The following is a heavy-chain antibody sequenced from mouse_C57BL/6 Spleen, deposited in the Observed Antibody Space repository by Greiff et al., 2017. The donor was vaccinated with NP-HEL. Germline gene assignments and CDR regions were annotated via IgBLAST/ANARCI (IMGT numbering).Heavy chain of an antibody. CDR2: INPNYGTT. J-gene: IGHJ4*01. CDR3: AREIDSSGYGYAMDY. Sequence: EVQLQQSGPELVKPGASVKISCKASGYSFTDYNMNWVKQSNGKSLEWIGVINPNYGTTSYNQKFKGKATLTVDQSSSTAYMQLNSLTSEDSAVYYWAREIDSSGYGYAMDYWGQGTSVTVSS. CDR1: GYSFTDYN. D-gene: IGHD3-2*02. V-gene: IGHV1-39*01.